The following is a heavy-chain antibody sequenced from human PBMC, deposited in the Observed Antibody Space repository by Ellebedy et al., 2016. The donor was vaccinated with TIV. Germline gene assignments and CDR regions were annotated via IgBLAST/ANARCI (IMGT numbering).Heavy chain of an antibody. CDR1: GFTFSSYG. Sequence: GESLKISCAASGFTFSSYGMHWVRQAPGKGLEWVAVIWYDGSNKYYADSVKGRFTISRDNSKNTLYLQMNSLRAEDTAVYYCAREYHYIVATVYFDYWGQGTLVTVSS. CDR3: AREYHYIVATVYFDY. J-gene: IGHJ4*02. V-gene: IGHV3-33*01. D-gene: IGHD5-12*01. CDR2: IWYDGSNK.